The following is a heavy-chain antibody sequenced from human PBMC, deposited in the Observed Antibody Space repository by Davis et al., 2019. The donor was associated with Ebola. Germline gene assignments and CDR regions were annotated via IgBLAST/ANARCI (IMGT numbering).Heavy chain of an antibody. D-gene: IGHD6-19*01. CDR1: GFTFSDSY. CDR3: ARHSSGWYYAY. CDR2: ISGSGTTI. J-gene: IGHJ4*02. V-gene: IGHV3-11*01. Sequence: GSLRLSCAASGFTFSDSYMSWIRQAPGKGLEWVSYISGSGTTIYYADSVKGRFTMSRDNAKNSLYLQMNSLRAEDTAVYYCARHSSGWYYAYWGQGTPVTVSS.